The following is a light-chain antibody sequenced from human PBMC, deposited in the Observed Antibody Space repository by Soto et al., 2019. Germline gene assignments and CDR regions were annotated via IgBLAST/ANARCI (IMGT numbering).Light chain of an antibody. CDR3: QQLDSYPLT. V-gene: IGKV1-9*01. CDR2: AAS. J-gene: IGKJ4*01. Sequence: IQLTQSPSSLSASVGDRVTITCRASQGISSYLAWYQQKPGKAPKLLIYAASTLQGGVPSRFSGSGSGTEFTLTISSLQPEDFATYYCQQLDSYPLTFGGGTKVEIK. CDR1: QGISSY.